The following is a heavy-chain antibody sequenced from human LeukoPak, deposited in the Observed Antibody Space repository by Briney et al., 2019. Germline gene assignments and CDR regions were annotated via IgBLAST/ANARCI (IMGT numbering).Heavy chain of an antibody. V-gene: IGHV3-21*01. Sequence: GGSLRLSCAASGFTFSSYAMSWVRQAPGKGLEWVSSISSSSSYIYYADSVKGRFTISRDNAKNSLYLQMNSLRAEDTAVYYCARGRFRTMIVVADDYWGQGTLVTVSS. J-gene: IGHJ4*02. CDR2: ISSSSSYI. D-gene: IGHD3-22*01. CDR1: GFTFSSYA. CDR3: ARGRFRTMIVVADDY.